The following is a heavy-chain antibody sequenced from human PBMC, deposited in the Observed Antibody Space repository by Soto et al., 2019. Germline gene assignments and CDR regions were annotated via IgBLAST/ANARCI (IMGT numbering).Heavy chain of an antibody. CDR2: IYYSGSA. D-gene: IGHD4-17*01. CDR1: GGSISSYY. J-gene: IGHJ4*02. Sequence: QVQLQESGPGLVRPSETLSLTCTDSGGSISSYYWSWIRQPPGKGLEWIGYIYYSGSANYNPSLKSRVTISVDTSKNPCSLKRSSATAADTAVYYCARNYGGNVDYWGQGTLVTVSS. CDR3: ARNYGGNVDY. V-gene: IGHV4-59*08.